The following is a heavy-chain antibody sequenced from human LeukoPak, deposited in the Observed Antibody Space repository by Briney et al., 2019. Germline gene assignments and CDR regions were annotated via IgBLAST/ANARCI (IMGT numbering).Heavy chain of an antibody. J-gene: IGHJ6*02. Sequence: PGGSLRLSCAASGFTFSSYAMSWVRQAPGKGLEWVSYISSSGSTIYYADSVKGRFTVSRDNAKNSLYLQMNSLRAEDTAVYYCARGNRFYYYYYGMDVWGQGTTVTVSS. V-gene: IGHV3-48*03. CDR3: ARGNRFYYYYYGMDV. CDR1: GFTFSSYA. CDR2: ISSSGSTI.